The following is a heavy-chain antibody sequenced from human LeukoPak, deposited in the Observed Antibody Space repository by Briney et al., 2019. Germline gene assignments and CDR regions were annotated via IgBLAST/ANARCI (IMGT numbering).Heavy chain of an antibody. CDR3: AKDLSSGWHNDAFDI. CDR2: ISYDGSNK. V-gene: IGHV3-30*18. CDR1: GFTFSSYG. D-gene: IGHD6-19*01. J-gene: IGHJ3*02. Sequence: PGGSLRLSCAASGFTFSSYGMYWVRQAPGKGLEWVAVISYDGSNKYYADSVKGRFTISRDNSKNTLYLQMNSLRAEDTAVYYCAKDLSSGWHNDAFDIWGQGTMVTVSS.